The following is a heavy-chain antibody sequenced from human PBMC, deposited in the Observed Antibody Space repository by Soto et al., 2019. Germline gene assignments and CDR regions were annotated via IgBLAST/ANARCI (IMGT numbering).Heavy chain of an antibody. CDR1: GGTFSRYA. D-gene: IGHD6-6*01. J-gene: IGHJ6*02. CDR2: IIPIFGTA. Sequence: QVQLVQSGAEVKKPGSSVKVSCKASGGTFSRYAISWVRQAPGQGLEWMGGIIPIFGTANYAQKFQGRVTITADESTSTAYMELSSLRSEDTAVYYCARERGEEQLVYPYYYYYGMDVWGQGTTVAVSS. CDR3: ARERGEEQLVYPYYYYYGMDV. V-gene: IGHV1-69*01.